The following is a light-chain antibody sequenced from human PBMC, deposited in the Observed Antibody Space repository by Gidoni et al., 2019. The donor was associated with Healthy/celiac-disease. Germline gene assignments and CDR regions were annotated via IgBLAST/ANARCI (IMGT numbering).Light chain of an antibody. V-gene: IGLV2-14*01. CDR1: SSDVGGYNY. Sequence: QSALTQPASVSGSPGQSITISCTGTSSDVGGYNYVSWYQQHPGKAPKVMIYEVSHRPSGVSNRFSGSKSGNTASLTISGLQAEDEADYYCSSYRSSSVVFGGGTKLTVL. J-gene: IGLJ2*01. CDR3: SSYRSSSVV. CDR2: EVS.